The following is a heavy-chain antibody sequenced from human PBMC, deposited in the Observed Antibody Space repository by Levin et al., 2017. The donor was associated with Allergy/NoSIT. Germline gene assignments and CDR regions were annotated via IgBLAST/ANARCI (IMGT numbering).Heavy chain of an antibody. CDR1: GFTFSSYG. J-gene: IGHJ4*02. Sequence: LSLTCAASGFTFSSYGMHWVRQAPGKGLEWVAVISYDGSYKYYADSVKGRFTFSRDNSKNTLYLQMNSLRPEDTAVYYCAKDRDYYGSGSGLGYWGQGTLVTVSS. CDR3: AKDRDYYGSGSGLGY. V-gene: IGHV3-30*18. D-gene: IGHD3-10*01. CDR2: ISYDGSYK.